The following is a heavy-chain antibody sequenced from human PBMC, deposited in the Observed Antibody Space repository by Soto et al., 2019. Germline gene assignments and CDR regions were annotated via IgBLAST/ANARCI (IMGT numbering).Heavy chain of an antibody. CDR2: IKSKTDGGTT. CDR1: GLTFSNAW. D-gene: IGHD2-15*01. Sequence: GGSMRLSCAAAGLTFSNAWMSWVRKDTGKGLEWVGRIKSKTDGGTTDYAAPVKGRFTISRDDSKNTLYLQMNSLKTEDTAVYYCTTDVGVVVAATYMDVWGKGTTVTVSS. V-gene: IGHV3-15*01. J-gene: IGHJ6*03. CDR3: TTDVGVVVAATYMDV.